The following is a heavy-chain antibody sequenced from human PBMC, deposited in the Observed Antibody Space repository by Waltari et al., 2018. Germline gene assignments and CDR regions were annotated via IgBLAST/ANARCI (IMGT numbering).Heavy chain of an antibody. CDR2: IYSGGDT. D-gene: IGHD6-13*01. CDR3: ARDNLRVWQQLAFPPDV. CDR1: GFTFTNYA. Sequence: EVQLLESGGGLVKPGGSLRLSCAASGFTFTNYAMSWVRQATGKGLEWVSVIYSGGDTYYADSVKGRFTISRDNSKNTLYLQMNSLRAEDTAVYYCARDNLRVWQQLAFPPDVWGQGTTVTVSS. J-gene: IGHJ6*02. V-gene: IGHV3-23*03.